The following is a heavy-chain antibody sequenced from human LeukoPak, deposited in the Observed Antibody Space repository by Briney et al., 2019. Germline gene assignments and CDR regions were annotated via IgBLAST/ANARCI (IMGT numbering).Heavy chain of an antibody. CDR2: ISGSGGST. J-gene: IGHJ5*02. CDR3: AKDGTAAINWFDP. CDR1: GFTVSGNY. Sequence: GGSLRLSCAASGFTVSGNYMSWVRQAPGKGLEWVSAISGSGGSTYYADSVKGRFTISRDNSKNTLYLQMNSLRAEDTAVYYCAKDGTAAINWFDPWGQGTLVTVSS. D-gene: IGHD1-1*01. V-gene: IGHV3-23*01.